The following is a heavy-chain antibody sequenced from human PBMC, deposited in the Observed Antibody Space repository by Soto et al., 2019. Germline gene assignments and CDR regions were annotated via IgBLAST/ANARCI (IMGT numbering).Heavy chain of an antibody. J-gene: IGHJ5*02. Sequence: QVQLVQSGAEVKKPGSSVKVSCKAPGGNFSSNGIRWVRQAPGHGLELMGGIIPTFGTTNYAHKFRGRVTITADESTGTAYMELSSLRSDDTAVYYCAGASDSTWYNWLDPWGQGTLVTVSS. CDR2: IIPTFGTT. V-gene: IGHV1-69*01. D-gene: IGHD5-18*01. CDR3: AGASDSTWYNWLDP. CDR1: GGNFSSNG.